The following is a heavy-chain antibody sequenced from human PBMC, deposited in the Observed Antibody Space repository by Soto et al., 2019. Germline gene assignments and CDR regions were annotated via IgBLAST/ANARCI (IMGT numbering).Heavy chain of an antibody. V-gene: IGHV3-30*04. J-gene: IGHJ4*02. CDR3: ARSRNSAVADSFDF. CDR1: GFTFSRYA. CDR2: ISRDGSNK. D-gene: IGHD3-10*01. Sequence: QVQVVESGGGVVQPGRSLRLSCAASGFTFSRYAIHWVRQAPGKGLGWVAVISRDGSNKYYVDSLKGRFTISRDNSKNTLYLQMNSLRDEDTAVYYCARSRNSAVADSFDFWGQGTLVTVSS.